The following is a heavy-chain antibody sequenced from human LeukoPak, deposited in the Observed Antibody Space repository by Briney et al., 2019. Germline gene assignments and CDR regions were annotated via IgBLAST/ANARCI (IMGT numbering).Heavy chain of an antibody. CDR3: ATYYDFWSGSENWFDP. CDR2: LDPEDGET. CDR1: GDTLTELS. D-gene: IGHD3-3*01. V-gene: IGHV1-24*01. J-gene: IGHJ5*02. Sequence: ASVKVSCKVSGDTLTELSMHWVRQAPGKGLEWMGGLDPEDGETIYAQKFQGRVTMTEDTSTDTAYMELSSLRSEDTAVYYCATYYDFWSGSENWFDPWGQGTLVTVSS.